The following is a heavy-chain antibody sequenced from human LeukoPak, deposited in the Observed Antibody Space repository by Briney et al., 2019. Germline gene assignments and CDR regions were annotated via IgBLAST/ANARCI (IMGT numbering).Heavy chain of an antibody. V-gene: IGHV3-23*01. CDR3: AKVKVRGVIITIFDY. Sequence: GGSLRLSCAASGFTFSSYAMSWVRQAPGKGLERVSAISGSGGSTYYADSVKGRFTISRDNSKNTLYLQMNSLRAEDTAVYYCAKVKVRGVIITIFDYWGQGTLVTVSS. CDR2: ISGSGGST. D-gene: IGHD3-10*01. J-gene: IGHJ4*02. CDR1: GFTFSSYA.